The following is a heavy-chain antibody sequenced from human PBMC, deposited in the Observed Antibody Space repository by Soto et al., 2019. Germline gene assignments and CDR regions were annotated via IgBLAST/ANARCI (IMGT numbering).Heavy chain of an antibody. Sequence: QVQLQESGPGLVKPSETLSLTCTVSGGSISGFYWSWIRQPPGKGLEWIGYIYYSGGTNYNASLQSRVSISLDTSKSQVSLRLTSVTAADTAVYYCARGMGTAVEAINYYYYYGIDVWGQGTTVTVTS. CDR3: ARGMGTAVEAINYYYYYGIDV. CDR2: IYYSGGT. J-gene: IGHJ6*02. V-gene: IGHV4-59*01. CDR1: GGSISGFY. D-gene: IGHD6-19*01.